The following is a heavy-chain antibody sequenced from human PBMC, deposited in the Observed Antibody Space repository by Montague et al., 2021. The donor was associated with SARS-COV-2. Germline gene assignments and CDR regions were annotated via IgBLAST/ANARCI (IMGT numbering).Heavy chain of an antibody. Sequence: SETLSLTCGVYGGSFGDDHWSWVRQPPGKGLEWIADIKQSGSTNYNPSLKSRVTISVDTSKNQFSLRLTSVTAADTAVYFCARGHLSVSMIVVVFTSASYYFDYWGQGALVTVSS. J-gene: IGHJ4*02. V-gene: IGHV4-34*01. D-gene: IGHD3-22*01. CDR3: ARGHLSVSMIVVVFTSASYYFDY. CDR2: IKQSGST. CDR1: GGSFGDDH.